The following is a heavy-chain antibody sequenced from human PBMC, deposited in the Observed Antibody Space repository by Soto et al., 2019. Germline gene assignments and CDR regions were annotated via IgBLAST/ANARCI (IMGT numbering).Heavy chain of an antibody. CDR3: ARAATVVTPPGY. Sequence: AAVKVSCKASGYTFTSYGISWVRQAPGQGLEWMGWISAYNGNTNYAQKLQGRVTMTTDTSTSTAYMELRSLRSDDTAVYYCARAATVVTPPGYWGQGTLVTVSS. CDR2: ISAYNGNT. D-gene: IGHD4-17*01. J-gene: IGHJ4*02. CDR1: GYTFTSYG. V-gene: IGHV1-18*04.